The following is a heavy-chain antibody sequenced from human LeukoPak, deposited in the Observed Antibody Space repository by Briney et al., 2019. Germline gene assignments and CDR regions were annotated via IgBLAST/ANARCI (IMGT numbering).Heavy chain of an antibody. CDR3: ARDQSGPAAPDDAFDF. J-gene: IGHJ3*01. V-gene: IGHV1-8*01. D-gene: IGHD2-2*01. CDR2: MNPNNGNT. CDR1: GYTFTSYD. Sequence: GASVKVSCKASGYTFTSYDINWVRQATGQGLEWMGWMNPNNGNTGYAQKFQGRVTMTRDTSISTAYMELSSLTSEDAAVYYCARDQSGPAAPDDAFDFWGQGTLVTVSS.